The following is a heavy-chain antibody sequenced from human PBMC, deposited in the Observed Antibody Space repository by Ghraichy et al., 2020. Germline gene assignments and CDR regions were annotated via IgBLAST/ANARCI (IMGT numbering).Heavy chain of an antibody. Sequence: ASVKVSCKASGYTFTGYYMHWVRQAPGQGLEWMGRINPNSGGTNYAQKFQGRVTMTRDTSISTAYMELSRLRSDDTAVYYCARGYCSSTSCYFSSYGMDVWGQGTTVTVSS. CDR1: GYTFTGYY. V-gene: IGHV1-2*06. CDR3: ARGYCSSTSCYFSSYGMDV. CDR2: INPNSGGT. J-gene: IGHJ6*02. D-gene: IGHD2-2*01.